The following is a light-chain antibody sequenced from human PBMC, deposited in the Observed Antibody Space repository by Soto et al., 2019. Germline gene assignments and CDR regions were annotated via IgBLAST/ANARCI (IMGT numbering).Light chain of an antibody. CDR2: DAS. CDR3: QQRSNWLIT. CDR1: QSVSSY. Sequence: EIVVTQSPATLSLFPGEKATLSCRASQSVSSYLAWYQQKPGQAPRLLIYDASNRATGIPARFSGSGSGTDFTLTISSLEPEDFAVYYCQQRSNWLITFGQGTRLEIK. V-gene: IGKV3-11*01. J-gene: IGKJ5*01.